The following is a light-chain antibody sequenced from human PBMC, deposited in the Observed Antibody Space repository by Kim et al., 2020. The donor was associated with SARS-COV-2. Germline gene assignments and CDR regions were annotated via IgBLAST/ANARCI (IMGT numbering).Light chain of an antibody. V-gene: IGKV2-28*01. CDR1: MSILHNNAYNC. CDR3: MQALQTPPS. Sequence: APASISCRSSMSILHNNAYNCLEWYLQMPGQSPQLLMFLASNRTSGVPDRFSGSGSGTDFTLKISRVEAEDVGIYYCMQALQTPPSFGQGTKLEI. J-gene: IGKJ2*03. CDR2: LAS.